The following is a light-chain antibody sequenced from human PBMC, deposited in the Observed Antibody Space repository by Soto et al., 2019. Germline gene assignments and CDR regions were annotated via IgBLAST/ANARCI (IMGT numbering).Light chain of an antibody. V-gene: IGLV2-14*01. CDR2: EVN. CDR1: SSGIGTYNY. J-gene: IGLJ2*01. Sequence: QSALTQPASVSGSPGQSITISCSETSSGIGTYNYVSWYQLHPGKVPKLIIYEVNNRPSGISPRFSGSKSGKTASLTISGLQAEDEADYYCTSYTTTSTVVFGGGTKVTVL. CDR3: TSYTTTSTVV.